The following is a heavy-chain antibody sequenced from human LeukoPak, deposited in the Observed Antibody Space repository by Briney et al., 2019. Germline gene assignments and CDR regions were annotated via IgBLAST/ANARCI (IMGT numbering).Heavy chain of an antibody. CDR3: ARADGYSYVYGGNNWFDP. CDR2: INPNSGGT. Sequence: ASVKVSCKASGYTFTGYYMHWVRQAPAQGLEWMGWINPNSGGTNYAQKVQGRVTMTRDTSISTAYMELSRLRSDDTAVYYCARADGYSYVYGGNNWFDPWGQGTLVTVSS. V-gene: IGHV1-2*02. D-gene: IGHD5-18*01. J-gene: IGHJ5*02. CDR1: GYTFTGYY.